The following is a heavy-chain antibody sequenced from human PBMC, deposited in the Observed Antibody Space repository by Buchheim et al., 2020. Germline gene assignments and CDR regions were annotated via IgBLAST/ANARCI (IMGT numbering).Heavy chain of an antibody. D-gene: IGHD6-19*01. CDR2: IISNGGAT. Sequence: EVQLVESGGALVQPGGSLRLSCAASGFNFGSFAMTWVRQVPGKGLEWVSDIISNGGATYYAESVKGRFTTSRDNSNNRLYLQMNSLRVEDTAFYYCAKAPGSMALAGPSEFWGQGTL. CDR3: AKAPGSMALAGPSEF. CDR1: GFNFGSFA. J-gene: IGHJ4*02. V-gene: IGHV3-23*04.